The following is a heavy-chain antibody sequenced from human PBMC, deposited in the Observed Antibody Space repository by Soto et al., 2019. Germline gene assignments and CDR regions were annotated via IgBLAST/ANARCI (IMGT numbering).Heavy chain of an antibody. CDR3: ARGLIRLGGGSSSWHSDFDY. CDR2: INHSGST. V-gene: IGHV4-34*01. Sequence: SETLSLTCAVYGGSFSGYYWSWIRQPPGKGLEWIGEINHSGSTNYNPSLKSRVTISVDTSKNQFSLKLSSVTAADTAVYYCARGLIRLGGGSSSWHSDFDYWGQGTLVTVSS. CDR1: GGSFSGYY. D-gene: IGHD6-13*01. J-gene: IGHJ4*02.